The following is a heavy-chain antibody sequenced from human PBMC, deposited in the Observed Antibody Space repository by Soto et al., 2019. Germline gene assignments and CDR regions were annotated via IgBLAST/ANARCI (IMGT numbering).Heavy chain of an antibody. D-gene: IGHD3-22*01. CDR2: ISYDGSNN. Sequence: QVQLVESGGGVVQPGRSLRLSFAASVFTFSSYAMHWVRQAPGKGLEWVAVISYDGSNNYYADSVKGRFTISRDNSRNTLYLQMNSLRADDTAVYDCARDLGSSGYLPYYFDYWGQGTLVTVSS. V-gene: IGHV3-30-3*01. CDR3: ARDLGSSGYLPYYFDY. J-gene: IGHJ4*02. CDR1: VFTFSSYA.